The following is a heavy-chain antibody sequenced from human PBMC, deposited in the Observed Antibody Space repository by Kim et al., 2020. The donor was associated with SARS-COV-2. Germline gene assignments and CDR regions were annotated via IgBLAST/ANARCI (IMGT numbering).Heavy chain of an antibody. D-gene: IGHD6-19*01. CDR2: IYYSGST. V-gene: IGHV4-59*13. Sequence: SETLSLTCTVSGGSISSYYWSWIRQPPGKGLEWIGYIYYSGSTNYNPSLKSRVTISVDTSKNQFSLKLSSVTAADTAVYYCARGPGIAVAGNPGYYYYGMDVWGQGTTVTVSS. CDR3: ARGPGIAVAGNPGYYYYGMDV. J-gene: IGHJ6*02. CDR1: GGSISSYY.